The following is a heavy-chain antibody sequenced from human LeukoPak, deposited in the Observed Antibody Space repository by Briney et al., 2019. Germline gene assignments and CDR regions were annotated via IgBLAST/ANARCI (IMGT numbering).Heavy chain of an antibody. Sequence: GESLKISCKGSGYSFTSYWIGWVRQMPGKGLEWMGIIYPGDSDTRYSPSFQGQVTISADKSISTAYMELSRLRSDDTAVYYCARGDPVGATGGEAFDIWGQGTMVTVSS. V-gene: IGHV5-51*01. CDR2: IYPGDSDT. J-gene: IGHJ3*02. CDR3: ARGDPVGATGGEAFDI. CDR1: GYSFTSYW. D-gene: IGHD1-26*01.